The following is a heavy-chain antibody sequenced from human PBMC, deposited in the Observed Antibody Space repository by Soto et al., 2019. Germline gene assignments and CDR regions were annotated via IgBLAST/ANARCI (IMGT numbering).Heavy chain of an antibody. Sequence: QVQLVQSGAEVKKPVSSVKVSCKASGGTFSSYAISWVRQAPGQGLAWMGGIIPIFGTANYAQKFRGRVTITADESPSTAYMEMRSLRSEDTAVYYCARDLTPRREWFAPGGQGTLVTVSS. D-gene: IGHD1-26*01. V-gene: IGHV1-69*01. CDR1: GGTFSSYA. CDR3: ARDLTPRREWFAP. J-gene: IGHJ5*02. CDR2: IIPIFGTA.